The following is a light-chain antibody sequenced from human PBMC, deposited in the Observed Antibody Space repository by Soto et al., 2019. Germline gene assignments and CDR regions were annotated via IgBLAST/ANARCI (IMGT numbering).Light chain of an antibody. V-gene: IGLV2-23*03. CDR2: EGS. CDR3: CSDAGNSAFV. CDR1: TSDFGNYNL. J-gene: IGLJ3*02. Sequence: QSALIQPASVSGTPGQSITISCIGTTSDFGNYNLVSWYQHYPGKAPKLIMYEGSRRPSGVSDRFSGSKSGGTASLTISGLQAEDEANYYCCSDAGNSAFVFGGGTKVTVL.